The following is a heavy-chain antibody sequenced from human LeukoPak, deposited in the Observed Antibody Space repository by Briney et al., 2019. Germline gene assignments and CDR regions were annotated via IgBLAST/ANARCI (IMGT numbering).Heavy chain of an antibody. CDR2: IIPILGIA. CDR1: GGTFSSYA. D-gene: IGHD4-23*01. V-gene: IGHV1-69*04. J-gene: IGHJ3*02. CDR3: ARDKGGNDAFDI. Sequence: SMKVSCKASGGTFSSYAISWVRQAPGQGLEWMGRIIPILGIANYAQKFQGRVTITADKSTSTAYMELSSLRSEDTAVYYCARDKGGNDAFDIWGQGTMVTVSS.